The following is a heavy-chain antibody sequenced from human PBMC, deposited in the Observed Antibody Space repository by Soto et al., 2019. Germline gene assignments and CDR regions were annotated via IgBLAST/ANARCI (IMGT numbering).Heavy chain of an antibody. CDR1: GFTFGGYS. V-gene: IGHV3-49*04. Sequence: EVQLVESGGGLVQPGRSLRLSCTGSGFTFGGYSLSWVRQAPGKGLEWVGSIRSKAYSRTTEYAASVRGRFTISRDDSQSFAYLQLHSPKTEDTALYFFAKFRLAAHLSDFDLRGQGTLVTVSS. CDR2: IRSKAYSRTT. CDR3: AKFRLAAHLSDFDL. D-gene: IGHD6-13*01. J-gene: IGHJ4*02.